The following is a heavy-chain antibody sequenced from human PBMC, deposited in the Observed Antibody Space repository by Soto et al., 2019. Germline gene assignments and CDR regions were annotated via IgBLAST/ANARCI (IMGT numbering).Heavy chain of an antibody. CDR2: ISYDGSNK. J-gene: IGHJ5*02. Sequence: QVQLVESGGGVVQPGRSLRLSCAASGFTFSSYGMHWVRQAPGKGLEWVAVISYDGSNKYYADSVKGRFTISRDNSKNTLYLKMNSLSAEDRAVYYWATGDSGVFVAWFAPWAQGTLVTVSS. V-gene: IGHV3-30*03. D-gene: IGHD2-15*01. CDR1: GFTFSSYG. CDR3: ATGDSGVFVAWFAP.